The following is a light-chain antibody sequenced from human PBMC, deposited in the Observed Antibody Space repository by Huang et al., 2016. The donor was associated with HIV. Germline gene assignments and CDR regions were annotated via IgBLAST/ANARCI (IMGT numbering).Light chain of an antibody. V-gene: IGKV3-20*01. CDR2: GSS. Sequence: EIVLTQSPATLSLSPGERATLSCRASQSVRSNTYLAWYQQKPGQAPRLLIYGSSSRVTDIPDRFSGSGSGTDFTLTITRREPEDSAVYYCQQYGSSPPYTFGQGTKLEIK. CDR3: QQYGSSPPYT. J-gene: IGKJ2*01. CDR1: QSVRSNTY.